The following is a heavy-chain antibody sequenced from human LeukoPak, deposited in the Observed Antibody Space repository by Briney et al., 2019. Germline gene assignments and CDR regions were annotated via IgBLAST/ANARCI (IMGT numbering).Heavy chain of an antibody. D-gene: IGHD4-17*01. CDR2: IKQDGSEK. V-gene: IGHV3-7*01. Sequence: GGSLRLSCAASGFTFSSYWMSWVRQAPGKGLEWVANIKQDGSEKYYVDSVKGRFTISRDNAKNSLYLQMNSLRAEDTAVYYCARGSGYGDPYYYYYYMDVWGKGTTVTVSS. CDR3: ARGSGYGDPYYYYYYMDV. J-gene: IGHJ6*03. CDR1: GFTFSSYW.